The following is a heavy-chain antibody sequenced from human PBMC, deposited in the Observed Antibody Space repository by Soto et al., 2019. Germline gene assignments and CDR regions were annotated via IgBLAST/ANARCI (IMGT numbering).Heavy chain of an antibody. V-gene: IGHV4-30-4*08. J-gene: IGHJ4*02. CDR3: ARVGGFGATTIDY. CDR2: IYYSGST. CDR1: GGSISSGGYY. Sequence: SETLCLTCTVSGGSISSGGYYWNWIRQHPGKGLEWIGYIYYSGSTYYNPSLKSRVTISVDTSKNQFSLKLSSVTAADTAVYYCARVGGFGATTIDYWGQGTLVTVSS. D-gene: IGHD3-10*01.